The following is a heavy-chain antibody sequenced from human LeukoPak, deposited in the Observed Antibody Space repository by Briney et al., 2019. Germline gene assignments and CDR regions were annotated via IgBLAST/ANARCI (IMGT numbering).Heavy chain of an antibody. V-gene: IGHV3-7*04. J-gene: IGHJ6*04. CDR1: QFTFSSYW. CDR2: IKQDGSEK. D-gene: IGHD3-10*01. CDR3: VRGKANYGSGSDV. Sequence: PGGSLRLSCAASQFTFSSYWMSWVRQAPGKGLEWVANIKQDGSEKYYVDSVKGRFTISRDNARNSLYLQMNSLRAEDTAVYYCVRGKANYGSGSDVWGKGTTVTVSS.